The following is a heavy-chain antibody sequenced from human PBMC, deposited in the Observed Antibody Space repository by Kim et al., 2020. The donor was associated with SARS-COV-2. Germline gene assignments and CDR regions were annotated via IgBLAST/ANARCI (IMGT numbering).Heavy chain of an antibody. CDR2: SNDGSIE. V-gene: IGHV3-30*03. CDR3: AGGNH. Sequence: SNDGSIEYYADSVKGRFTISRDNSKNTLSLQINSLRLEDTAVYYCAGGNHWGQGTLVTVSS. D-gene: IGHD3-16*01. J-gene: IGHJ4*02.